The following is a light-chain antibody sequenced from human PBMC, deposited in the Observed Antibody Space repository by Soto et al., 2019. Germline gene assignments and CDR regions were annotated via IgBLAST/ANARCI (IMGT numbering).Light chain of an antibody. CDR2: DAS. J-gene: IGKJ2*01. Sequence: DIQLPQAPSSLSASVGDRVTITCQARPDIKNYVIWYQQKPGKAPKFLIYDASNVEAGVPSRFSGSGSGTEYSFTISSLQPEDFATYYCQQYYTFPPTVGQGTKL. CDR3: QQYYTFPPT. CDR1: PDIKNY. V-gene: IGKV1-33*01.